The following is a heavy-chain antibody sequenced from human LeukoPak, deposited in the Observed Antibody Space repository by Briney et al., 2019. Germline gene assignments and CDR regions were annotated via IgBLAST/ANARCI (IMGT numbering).Heavy chain of an antibody. V-gene: IGHV4-59*08. CDR2: IYYSGST. CDR3: ARQSGWYSGSYLFDY. D-gene: IGHD1-26*01. J-gene: IGHJ4*02. Sequence: SETLSLTCTVSGGSISSYYWSWIRQPPGKGLEWIGYIYYSGSTNYNPSLKSRVTISVDTSKNQFSLKLSPVTAADTAVYYCARQSGWYSGSYLFDYWGQGTLVTVSS. CDR1: GGSISSYY.